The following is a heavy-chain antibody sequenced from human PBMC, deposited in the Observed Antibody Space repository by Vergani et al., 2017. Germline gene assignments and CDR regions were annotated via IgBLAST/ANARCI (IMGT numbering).Heavy chain of an antibody. V-gene: IGHV1-46*03. Sequence: QVQVVQSGAEVKKSGASVKVSCKTSGYTFSNYYMHWVRQAPGQGLAWMGIINPSGGHTNYAQKFQGRVTMTRETSTSTVYMELSSLRSEDTAIYYCARGEYGILTGYRYWGQGTLVTVSA. CDR1: GYTFSNYY. CDR2: INPSGGHT. D-gene: IGHD3-9*01. J-gene: IGHJ4*02. CDR3: ARGEYGILTGYRY.